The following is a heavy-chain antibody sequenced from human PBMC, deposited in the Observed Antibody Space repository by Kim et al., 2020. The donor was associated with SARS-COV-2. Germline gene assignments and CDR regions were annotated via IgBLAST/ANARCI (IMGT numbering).Heavy chain of an antibody. D-gene: IGHD6-13*01. J-gene: IGHJ4*02. V-gene: IGHV3-30*04. CDR3: ARGLGSYSSSWYAPPHFDY. CDR2: ISSDGSNK. CDR1: GFTFSSYA. Sequence: GGSLRLSCAASGFTFSSYAVHWVRQAPGKGLEWVAVISSDGSNKYYADSVQGRFTIARDNSKNTLYLQMNSLRAEDTAVYYCARGLGSYSSSWYAPPHFDYWGQGTLVTVS.